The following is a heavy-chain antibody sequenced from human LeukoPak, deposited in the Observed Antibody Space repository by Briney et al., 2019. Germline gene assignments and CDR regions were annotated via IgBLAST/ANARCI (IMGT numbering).Heavy chain of an antibody. V-gene: IGHV4-61*02. CDR2: IYTSGST. Sequence: PSQTLSLTCTVSGGSISSGSYYWSWIRQPAGKGLEWIGRIYTSGSTNYNPSLKSRVTISVDMSKNQFSLKLSSVTAADTAVYYCARVGNYYGSSGYYYFDYWGQGTLVTVSS. J-gene: IGHJ4*02. CDR1: GGSISSGSYY. CDR3: ARVGNYYGSSGYYYFDY. D-gene: IGHD3-22*01.